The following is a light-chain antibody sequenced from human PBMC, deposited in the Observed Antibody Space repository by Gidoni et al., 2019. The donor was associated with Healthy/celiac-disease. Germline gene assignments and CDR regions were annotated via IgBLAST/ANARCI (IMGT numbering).Light chain of an antibody. J-gene: IGLJ2*01. V-gene: IGLV1-40*01. CDR2: GTS. CDR1: SSNIGAGYD. CDR3: QSYDSSLSGSMV. Sequence: QSVLTQPPSVSGAPGQRVTISCTGSSSNIGAGYDVHWYQQLPGTPPNLLIYGTSNRPSGVPDRFSGSKSGTSASLAITGLQAEDEADYYCQSYDSSLSGSMVFGGGTKLTVL.